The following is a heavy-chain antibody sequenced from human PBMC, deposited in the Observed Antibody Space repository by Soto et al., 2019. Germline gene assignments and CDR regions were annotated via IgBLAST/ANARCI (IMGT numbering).Heavy chain of an antibody. CDR1: GGTFSSYA. CDR3: XXXRLPNSGVRXXDX. V-gene: IGHV1-69*01. D-gene: IGHD3-10*01. Sequence: QVQLVQSGAEVKKPGSSVKVSCKASGGTFSSYAISWVRQAPGQGLEWMGGIIPIFGTANYAQKFQGRVXXXXXESTSTAYXXXSXLXXXXXXXXXXXXXRLPNSGVRXXDXWGQXTLVT. J-gene: IGHJ4*02. CDR2: IIPIFGTA.